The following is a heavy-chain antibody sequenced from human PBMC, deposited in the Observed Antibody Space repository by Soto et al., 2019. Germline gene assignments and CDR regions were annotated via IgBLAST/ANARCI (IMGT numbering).Heavy chain of an antibody. D-gene: IGHD3-22*01. V-gene: IGHV3-23*01. J-gene: IGHJ4*02. CDR2: ISGSGGST. CDR3: AKVAPPLGYDSSGYYYSAGHDDDY. Sequence: GGSLRLSCAASGFTFSSYAMSWVRQAPGKGLEWVSAISGSGGSTYYADSVKGRFTISRDNSKNTLYLQMNSLRAEDTAVYYCAKVAPPLGYDSSGYYYSAGHDDDYWGQGTLVTVCS. CDR1: GFTFSSYA.